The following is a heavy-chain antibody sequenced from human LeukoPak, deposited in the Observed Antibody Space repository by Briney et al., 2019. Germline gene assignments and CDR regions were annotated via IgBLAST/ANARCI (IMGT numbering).Heavy chain of an antibody. D-gene: IGHD3-3*01. J-gene: IGHJ4*02. CDR3: ARVGSITIFGVVIIDYYFDY. CDR1: GFTNSSYA. V-gene: IGHV3-30-3*01. Sequence: GGYLRFSCSGSGFTNSSYARHWVAKAPGKGLEWVAVISYDGSNKYYAVFVKGRFTISRDNSKNTLDLQMNSLRAEDTAVYYCARVGSITIFGVVIIDYYFDYWGQGTLVTVSS. CDR2: ISYDGSNK.